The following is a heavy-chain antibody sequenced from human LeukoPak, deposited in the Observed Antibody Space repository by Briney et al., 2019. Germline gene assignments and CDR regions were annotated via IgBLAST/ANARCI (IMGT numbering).Heavy chain of an antibody. J-gene: IGHJ2*01. D-gene: IGHD3-22*01. CDR3: ARRPYDSSGYYYVNWFFDL. Sequence: KSSETLSLTCIVSGGSISSSSYYWGWIRQPPGKGLEWIGSIYYSGSTYYNPSLKSRVTISVDTSKNQFSLKLSSVTTADTAVYSCARRPYDSSGYYYVNWFFDLWGRGTLVTVSS. V-gene: IGHV4-39*01. CDR2: IYYSGST. CDR1: GGSISSSSYY.